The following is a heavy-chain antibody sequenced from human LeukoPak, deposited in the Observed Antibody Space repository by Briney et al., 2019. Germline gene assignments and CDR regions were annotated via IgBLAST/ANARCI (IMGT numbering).Heavy chain of an antibody. CDR2: IRYDGINK. CDR3: AKEGDYYGSGSYRDGFDI. J-gene: IGHJ3*02. Sequence: GGSLRLSCADSGLTFSTHGMHWVRQAPGKGLEWVAFIRYDGINKYYADSVKGRFTISRDSFKNTLYLQMNSLRPEDTAVYYCAKEGDYYGSGSYRDGFDIWGQGTRATVSS. V-gene: IGHV3-30*02. D-gene: IGHD3-10*01. CDR1: GLTFSTHG.